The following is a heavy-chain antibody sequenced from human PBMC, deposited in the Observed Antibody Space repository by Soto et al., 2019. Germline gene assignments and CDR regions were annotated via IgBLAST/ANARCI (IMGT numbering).Heavy chain of an antibody. CDR3: ARVTINVSTYYFDY. CDR2: IFYSRST. J-gene: IGHJ4*02. V-gene: IGHV4-59*01. CDR1: GGSISSYY. Sequence: SETLSLTCSVSGGSISSYYLSWIRQPPGKGLEWIGYIFYSRSTNYNPSLKSRVTMSIDTSKNQFSLKLSSVTAADTAVYYCARVTINVSTYYFDYWGQGTLVTVS.